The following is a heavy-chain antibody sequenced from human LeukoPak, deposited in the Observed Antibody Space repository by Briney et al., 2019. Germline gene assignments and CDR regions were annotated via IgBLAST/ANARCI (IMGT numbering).Heavy chain of an antibody. CDR3: ARGAPSIAVAGTIWFDP. Sequence: ASVKVSCKASGYTFTGYYMHWVRQAPGQGLEWMGWINPNSGGTNYAQKFQGWVTMTRDTSISTAYMELSRLRSDDTAVYYCARGAPSIAVAGTIWFDPWGQGTLVTASS. V-gene: IGHV1-2*04. CDR1: GYTFTGYY. CDR2: INPNSGGT. J-gene: IGHJ5*02. D-gene: IGHD6-19*01.